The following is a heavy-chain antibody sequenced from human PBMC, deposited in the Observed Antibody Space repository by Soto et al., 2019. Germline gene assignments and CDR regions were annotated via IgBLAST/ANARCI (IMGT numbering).Heavy chain of an antibody. V-gene: IGHV4-34*01. CDR2: INHSGST. D-gene: IGHD2-15*01. CDR1: GGSFSGYY. J-gene: IGHJ4*02. CDR3: ARPGGCSGGSCYFPGDFDY. Sequence: QVQLQQWGAGLLKPSETLSLTCAVYGGSFSGYYWSWIRQPPGKGLEWIGEINHSGSTNYNPSLKSRVTISVDTSKNQFSLKLSSVTAADTAVYYCARPGGCSGGSCYFPGDFDYWGQGTLVTVSS.